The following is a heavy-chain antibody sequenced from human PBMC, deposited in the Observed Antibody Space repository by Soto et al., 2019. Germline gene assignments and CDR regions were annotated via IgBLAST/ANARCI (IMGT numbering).Heavy chain of an antibody. Sequence: LSLSLAASRCSFTLFWLSWVRQAPGKGLEWVANINEDGSEKFFADSVKGRFTISRDNAKNSLSIQMNSLTADDTAVYYCARTGWPQSSYYFDYWGQGTLVTVSS. CDR1: RCSFTLFW. J-gene: IGHJ4*02. CDR2: INEDGSEK. D-gene: IGHD3-16*01. V-gene: IGHV3-7*03. CDR3: ARTGWPQSSYYFDY.